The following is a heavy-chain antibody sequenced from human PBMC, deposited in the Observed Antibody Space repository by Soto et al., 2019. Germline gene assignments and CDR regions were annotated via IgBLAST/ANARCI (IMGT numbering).Heavy chain of an antibody. CDR3: ARDQVSVTPRVYYYYYYMDV. J-gene: IGHJ6*03. D-gene: IGHD4-4*01. V-gene: IGHV3-21*01. CDR1: GFTFSSYS. CDR2: ISSSSSYI. Sequence: EVQLVESGGGLVKPGGSLRLSCAASGFTFSSYSMNWVRQAPGKGLEWVSSISSSSSYIYYEDSVKGRFTISRDNAKNSLYLQMNSLRAEDTAVYYCARDQVSVTPRVYYYYYYMDVWGKGTTVTVSS.